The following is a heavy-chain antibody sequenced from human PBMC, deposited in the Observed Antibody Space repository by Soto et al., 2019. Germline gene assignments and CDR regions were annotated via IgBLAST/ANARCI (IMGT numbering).Heavy chain of an antibody. D-gene: IGHD2-2*01. CDR2: ISLYSDGT. CDR3: ARVVPGAKAWFGP. V-gene: IGHV1-18*01. Sequence: ASVKVSCKTSGYTFSNYGITWVRQAPGQPLEWLGWISLYSDGTNYAQKFQGRVSMTTDTSTTTAYMELRSLRSDDTAGDYCARVVPGAKAWFGPWGQETLVTVSS. CDR1: GYTFSNYG. J-gene: IGHJ5*02.